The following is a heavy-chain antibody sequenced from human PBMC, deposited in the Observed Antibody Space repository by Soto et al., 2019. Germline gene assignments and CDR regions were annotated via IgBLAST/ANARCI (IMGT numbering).Heavy chain of an antibody. CDR2: INSDGSST. V-gene: IGHV3-74*01. D-gene: IGHD4-4*01. CDR1: GFTFSSYW. Sequence: EVQLVESGGGLVQPGGSLRLSCAASGFTFSSYWMHWVRQAPGKGLVWVSRINSDGSSTSYADSVKGRFTISRDNAKNSLDLQMNSLRAEDTAVYYCARGGGNDAFDIWGQGTMVTVSS. CDR3: ARGGGNDAFDI. J-gene: IGHJ3*02.